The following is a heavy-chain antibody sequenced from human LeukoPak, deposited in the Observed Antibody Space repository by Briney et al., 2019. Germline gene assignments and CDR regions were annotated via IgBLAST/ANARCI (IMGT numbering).Heavy chain of an antibody. CDR2: IYYSGRT. CDR3: ERRRYYDSTGYLD. D-gene: IGHD3-22*01. V-gene: IGHV4-39*01. CDR1: SDPISSSNYY. J-gene: IGHJ1*01. Sequence: RSGTLSLTCTVSSDPISSSNYYWGWGRQPPGEGVDRFWDIYYSGRTYYNSSLKSRLTLSVDKSRNQFSMKLTSLCASDAAPYFCERRRYYDSTGYLDWGQGTLVSVSP.